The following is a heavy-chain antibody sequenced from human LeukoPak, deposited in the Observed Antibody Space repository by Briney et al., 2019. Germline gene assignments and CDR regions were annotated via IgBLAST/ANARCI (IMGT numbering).Heavy chain of an antibody. Sequence: SETLSLTCTVSGGSISSYYWSWIRQPAGKGLEWIGRIYTSGSTNYNPSLKSRVTISVDTSKNQFSLKLSSVTAADTAVYYCARVEAGVVAATHFDYWGQGTLVTVSS. CDR1: GGSISSYY. J-gene: IGHJ4*02. CDR2: IYTSGST. CDR3: ARVEAGVVAATHFDY. V-gene: IGHV4-4*07. D-gene: IGHD2-15*01.